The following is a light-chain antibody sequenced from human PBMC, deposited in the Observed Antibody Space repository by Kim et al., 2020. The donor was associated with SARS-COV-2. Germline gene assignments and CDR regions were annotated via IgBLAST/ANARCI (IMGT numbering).Light chain of an antibody. Sequence: DIKMIQSPSSVSASVGDRVTVTCRATQDISNWLAWYQQKPGRAPKLLIYAASSLHGGVPSRFSASGSGTYFTLTITGLQPDDFATYYGQSANSVPPWAVGQGTKVDI. CDR2: AAS. CDR3: QSANSVPPWA. J-gene: IGKJ1*01. CDR1: QDISNW. V-gene: IGKV1-12*01.